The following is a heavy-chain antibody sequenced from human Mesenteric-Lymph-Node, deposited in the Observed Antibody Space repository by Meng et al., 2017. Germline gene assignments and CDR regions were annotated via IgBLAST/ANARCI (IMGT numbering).Heavy chain of an antibody. V-gene: IGHV1-69*13. J-gene: IGHJ5*02. Sequence: SVKVSCKASGGTFSSYAISWVRQAPGQGLEWMGGIIPIFGTANYAQKFQGRVTITADESTSTAYMELSSLRSEDTAVYYCARDFGYSGYDYWFDPWGQGTLVTVSS. CDR3: ARDFGYSGYDYWFDP. CDR1: GGTFSSYA. CDR2: IIPIFGTA. D-gene: IGHD5-12*01.